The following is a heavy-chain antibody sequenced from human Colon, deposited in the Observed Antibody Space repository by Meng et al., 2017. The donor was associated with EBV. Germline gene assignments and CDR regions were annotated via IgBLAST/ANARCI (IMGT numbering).Heavy chain of an antibody. CDR2: ISAYNGNT. V-gene: IGHV1-18*01. CDR3: ARNRPRGVATGANWFDP. D-gene: IGHD5-12*01. Sequence: QGQLVQYGSELKKPGASVKVSCKASGYTFTSYAMNWVRQAPGQGFEWMGWISAYNGNTNYAQKLQGRVTMTTDTSTSTAYMELRSLRSDDTAVYYCARNRPRGVATGANWFDPWGQGTLVTVSS. J-gene: IGHJ5*02. CDR1: GYTFTSYA.